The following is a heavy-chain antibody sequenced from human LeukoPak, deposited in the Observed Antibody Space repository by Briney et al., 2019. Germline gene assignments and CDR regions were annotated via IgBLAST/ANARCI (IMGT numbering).Heavy chain of an antibody. CDR1: GFTFSSYG. D-gene: IGHD6-19*01. J-gene: IGHJ4*02. V-gene: IGHV3-30*03. CDR2: ISYDGSNK. Sequence: GRSLRLSCAASGFTFSSYGMHWVRQAPGKGLEWVAVISYDGSNKYYADSVKGRFTISRDNSKNTLYLQMNSLRAEDTAVYYCASEGVAVAGTRGAFDYWGQGTLVTVFS. CDR3: ASEGVAVAGTRGAFDY.